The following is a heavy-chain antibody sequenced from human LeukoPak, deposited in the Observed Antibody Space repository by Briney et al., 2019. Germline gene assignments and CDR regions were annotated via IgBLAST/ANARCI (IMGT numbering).Heavy chain of an antibody. D-gene: IGHD3-9*01. CDR3: ARGDPLRYFDWQLDY. Sequence: SETLSLTCTVPGASISSYYWSWIRQPPGKGLEWIGYIYYSGSTNYNPSLKSRVTISVDTSKNQFSMKLSSVTAADTAVYYCARGDPLRYFDWQLDYWGQGTLVTVSS. J-gene: IGHJ4*02. CDR2: IYYSGST. V-gene: IGHV4-59*01. CDR1: GASISSYY.